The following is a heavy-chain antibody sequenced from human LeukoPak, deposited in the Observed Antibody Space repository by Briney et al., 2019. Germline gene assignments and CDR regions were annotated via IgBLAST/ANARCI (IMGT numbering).Heavy chain of an antibody. Sequence: SVKVSCKAFGGTFSSYAISWVRQAPGQGLEWMGRIIPILGIANYAQKFQGRVTITADKSTSTAYMELSSLRSEDTAMYYCARGNYYDSSGYYFSEYYFDYWGQGTLVTVSS. CDR1: GGTFSSYA. V-gene: IGHV1-69*04. J-gene: IGHJ4*02. CDR2: IIPILGIA. CDR3: ARGNYYDSSGYYFSEYYFDY. D-gene: IGHD3-22*01.